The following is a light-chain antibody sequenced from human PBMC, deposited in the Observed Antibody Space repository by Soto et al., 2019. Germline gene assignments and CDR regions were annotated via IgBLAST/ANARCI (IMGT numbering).Light chain of an antibody. J-gene: IGLJ1*01. CDR3: SSYTSGNTYV. CDR2: EVS. CDR1: SSDVGGYNY. Sequence: QSALTQPASVSGSPGQSITISCTGTSSDVGGYNYVSWYQQHPGKAPKLIIYEVSNRPSGVSNRFSGSKSDNTASLTISGLQAEDEADYYCSSYTSGNTYVFGTGTKLTVL. V-gene: IGLV2-14*01.